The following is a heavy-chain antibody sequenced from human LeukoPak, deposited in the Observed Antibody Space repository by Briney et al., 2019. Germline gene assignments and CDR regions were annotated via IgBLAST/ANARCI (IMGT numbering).Heavy chain of an antibody. CDR1: GFTFSSSG. V-gene: IGHV3-7*01. CDR2: IKQDGSEK. Sequence: GGSLRLSCAASGFTFSSSGMHWVRQAPGKGLEWVANIKQDGSEKYYVDSVKGRFTISRDNAKNSLYLQMNSLRAEDTAVYYCARDFPGDGYNYNWFDPWGQGTLVTVSS. J-gene: IGHJ5*02. D-gene: IGHD5-24*01. CDR3: ARDFPGDGYNYNWFDP.